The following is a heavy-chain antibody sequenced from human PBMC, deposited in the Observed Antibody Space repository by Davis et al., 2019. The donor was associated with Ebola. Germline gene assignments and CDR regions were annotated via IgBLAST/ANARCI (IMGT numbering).Heavy chain of an antibody. CDR1: GFSFNSYT. Sequence: GESLKISCIASGFSFNSYTMNWVRQAPGKGLEWVSSISSRNSYIHYADSVKGRFTISRDNAKNSLYLQMNSLGAEDTAVYYCARLTGSYPGWFDPWGQGTLVTVSS. CDR2: ISSRNSYI. D-gene: IGHD1-26*01. CDR3: ARLTGSYPGWFDP. V-gene: IGHV3-21*01. J-gene: IGHJ5*02.